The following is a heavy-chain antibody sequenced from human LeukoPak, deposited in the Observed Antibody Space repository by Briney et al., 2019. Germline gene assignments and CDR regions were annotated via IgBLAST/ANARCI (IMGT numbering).Heavy chain of an antibody. V-gene: IGHV3-30*04. J-gene: IGHJ3*02. CDR2: ISYDGSNK. Sequence: GGSLRLSCAASGFTFSSYAMHWVRQAPGKGLEWVAVISYDGSNKYYADSVKGRFTISRDNAKNSLYLQMNSLRAEDTAVYYCARARADDYGDYVDAFDIWGQGTMVTVSS. CDR1: GFTFSSYA. CDR3: ARARADDYGDYVDAFDI. D-gene: IGHD4-17*01.